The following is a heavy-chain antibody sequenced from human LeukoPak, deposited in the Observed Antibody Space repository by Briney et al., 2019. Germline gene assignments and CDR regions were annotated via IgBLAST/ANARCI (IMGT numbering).Heavy chain of an antibody. CDR3: AKRRSGSSGWFPFDS. Sequence: GGSLSLSCVASGFTFSAYVMAWVRQAPGKGLEWVSGISSSGVSAYYGDSVKGRFTISRDNPKNTVYLQMDSLRAEDTAVYYCAKRRSGSSGWFPFDSWGQGTLVTVSS. V-gene: IGHV3-23*01. J-gene: IGHJ4*02. D-gene: IGHD6-19*01. CDR2: ISSSGVSA. CDR1: GFTFSAYV.